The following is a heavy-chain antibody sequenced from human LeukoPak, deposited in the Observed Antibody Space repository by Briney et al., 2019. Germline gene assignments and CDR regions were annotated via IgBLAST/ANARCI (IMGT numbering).Heavy chain of an antibody. D-gene: IGHD3-3*01. CDR1: GFTFSNAW. CDR2: IKSKTDGGTT. J-gene: IGHJ6*03. Sequence: GGSLRLSCAASGFTFSNAWMSWVRQAPGKGLEWVGRIKSKTDGGTTDYAAPVKGRFTISRGDSKNTLYLQMNSLKTEDTAAYYCTTAARITIFGVVTPYYYMDVWGKGTTVTVSS. CDR3: TTAARITIFGVVTPYYYMDV. V-gene: IGHV3-15*01.